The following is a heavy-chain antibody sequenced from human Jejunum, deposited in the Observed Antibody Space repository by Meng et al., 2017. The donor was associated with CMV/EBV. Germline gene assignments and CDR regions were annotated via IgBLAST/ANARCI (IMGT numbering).Heavy chain of an antibody. CDR2: ITWNNGNI. CDR3: ARDLPYYELWYVTDV. J-gene: IGHJ6*02. V-gene: IGHV3-9*01. CDR1: FNFNDYA. Sequence: FNFNDYAMHWVRQAPGKGLEWVSGITWNNGNIGYADSVKGRFTISRDNAKRSLYLEMNSLRPEDTALYYCARDLPYYELWYVTDVWGQGTTVTVSS. D-gene: IGHD3-3*01.